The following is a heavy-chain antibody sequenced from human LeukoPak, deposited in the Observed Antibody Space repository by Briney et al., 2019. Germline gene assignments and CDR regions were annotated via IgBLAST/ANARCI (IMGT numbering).Heavy chain of an antibody. CDR2: INHSGST. V-gene: IGHV4-34*01. CDR1: GGSFSGYY. J-gene: IGHJ5*02. D-gene: IGHD5-18*01. CDR3: ARHAQGYSYGYDWFDP. Sequence: SETLSLTCAVYGGSFSGYYWSWIRQPPGKGLEWIGEINHSGSTNYNPSLKSRVTISVDTSKNQFSLKLSSVTAADTAVYYCARHAQGYSYGYDWFDPWGQGTLVTVSS.